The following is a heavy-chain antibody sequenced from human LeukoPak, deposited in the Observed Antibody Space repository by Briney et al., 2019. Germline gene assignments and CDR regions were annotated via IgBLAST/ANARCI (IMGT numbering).Heavy chain of an antibody. CDR1: GGSISSYY. CDR3: AARIFSDVDY. V-gene: IGHV4-59*08. Sequence: KPSETLSLTCTVSGGSISSYYWSWIRQPPGKGLEWIGYIYYSGSTNYNPSLKSRVTISVDTSKNQFSLKLSSVTAADTAVYYCAARIFSDVDYWGQGTLVTVSS. J-gene: IGHJ4*02. CDR2: IYYSGST. D-gene: IGHD3-3*02.